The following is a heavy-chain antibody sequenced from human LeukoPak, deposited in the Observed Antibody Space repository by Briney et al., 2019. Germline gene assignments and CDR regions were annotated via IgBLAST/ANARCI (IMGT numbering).Heavy chain of an antibody. D-gene: IGHD3-10*01. Sequence: SETLSLTCAVYGGSFSGYYWSWIRQPPGKGLEWIGEINHSGSTNYNPSLKSRVTISVDTSKNQFSLKLGSVTAADTAVYYCARIYGSGVDYWGQGTLVTVSS. V-gene: IGHV4-34*01. CDR3: ARIYGSGVDY. CDR1: GGSFSGYY. J-gene: IGHJ4*02. CDR2: INHSGST.